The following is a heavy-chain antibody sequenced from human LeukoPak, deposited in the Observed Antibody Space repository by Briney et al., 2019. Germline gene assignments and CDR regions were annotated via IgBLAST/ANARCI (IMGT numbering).Heavy chain of an antibody. J-gene: IGHJ4*02. Sequence: SETLSLTCAVYGGSFSGYYWSWIRQPSGKGLEWIGEINHSGSTNYNPSLKSRVAISVDTSENQFSLELSSVTAADTAVYYCARYKYYDFWSGYSNLDYWGQGTLVTVSS. CDR2: INHSGST. CDR1: GGSFSGYY. V-gene: IGHV4-34*01. D-gene: IGHD3-3*01. CDR3: ARYKYYDFWSGYSNLDY.